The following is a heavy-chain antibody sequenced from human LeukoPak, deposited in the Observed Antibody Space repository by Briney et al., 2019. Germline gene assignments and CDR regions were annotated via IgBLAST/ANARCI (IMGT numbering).Heavy chain of an antibody. D-gene: IGHD4-23*01. CDR1: GGSISSGGYS. V-gene: IGHV4-30-4*07. CDR2: FFYTGNT. J-gene: IGHJ4*02. Sequence: PSETLSLTCAVSGGSISSGGYSWSWIRQPPGKGLEWIGYFFYTGNTYYNPPLKSRVTISLDTSKNQFSLRLSSVTAADTAVYYCVRVDNGGNYFDYWGQGTLVTVSS. CDR3: VRVDNGGNYFDY.